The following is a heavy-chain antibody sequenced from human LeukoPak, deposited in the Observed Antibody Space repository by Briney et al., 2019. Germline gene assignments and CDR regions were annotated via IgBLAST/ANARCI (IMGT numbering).Heavy chain of an antibody. CDR1: GGSMSSSSYY. D-gene: IGHD2-2*01. CDR2: INYSGST. CDR3: ARGPRRRLYQLPSSLAPYYYYGMDV. Sequence: SETLSLTCTVSGGSMSSSSYYWGWIRQPPGKGLEWIGSINYSGSTSYNPSLKSRVTISVDTSKNQFSLRLTSVTAADTAVYYCARGPRRRLYQLPSSLAPYYYYGMDVWGQGTTVTVSS. V-gene: IGHV4-39*01. J-gene: IGHJ6*02.